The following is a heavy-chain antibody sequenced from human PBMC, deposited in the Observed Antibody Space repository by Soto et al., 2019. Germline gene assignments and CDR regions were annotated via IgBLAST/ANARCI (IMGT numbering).Heavy chain of an antibody. J-gene: IGHJ4*02. CDR2: IVPIFGTP. Sequence: QVQLVQSGAEVKKPGSSVKVSCKASGGIFSRYALSWVRQAPGQGPEWMGGIVPIFGTPNYAQRFQGRVTITADESTSTAYMELRSLRSEDTAVYYCARGAYYDTGGYYFFFWGQGTLVTVSS. CDR3: ARGAYYDTGGYYFFF. CDR1: GGIFSRYA. V-gene: IGHV1-69*01. D-gene: IGHD3-22*01.